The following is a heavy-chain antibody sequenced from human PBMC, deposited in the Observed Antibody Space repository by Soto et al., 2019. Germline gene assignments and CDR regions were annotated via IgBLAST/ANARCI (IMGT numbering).Heavy chain of an antibody. Sequence: SVKVSCKASGGTFSSYAISWVRQAPGQGLEWMGGIIPIFGTANYAQKFQGRVTITADESTSTAYMELSSLRSEDTAVYYCARYRTYCGGDCYSTWFAPWGKEPWSPCPQ. J-gene: IGHJ5*01. D-gene: IGHD2-21*02. CDR3: ARYRTYCGGDCYSTWFAP. V-gene: IGHV1-69*13. CDR2: IIPIFGTA. CDR1: GGTFSSYA.